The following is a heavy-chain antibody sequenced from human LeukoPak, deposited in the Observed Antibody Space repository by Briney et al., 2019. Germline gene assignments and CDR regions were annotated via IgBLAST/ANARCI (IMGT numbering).Heavy chain of an antibody. J-gene: IGHJ4*02. Sequence: PGGSLRLSCAASGFNFSSYAMSWVRQAPGKGLEWVSAISGSGGSTYYADSVKGRFTISRDNSKNPLYLQMNSLRAEDTAVYYCAKYSSGWYERYFDYWGQGTLVTVSS. V-gene: IGHV3-23*01. CDR1: GFNFSSYA. CDR2: ISGSGGST. CDR3: AKYSSGWYERYFDY. D-gene: IGHD6-19*01.